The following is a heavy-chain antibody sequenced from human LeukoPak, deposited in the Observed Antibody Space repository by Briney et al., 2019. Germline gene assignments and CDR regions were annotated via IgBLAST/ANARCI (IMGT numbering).Heavy chain of an antibody. Sequence: PGGSLRLSCAASGFTFDDYGMSWVRQAAGKGLEWIGEINHSGSTNYNPSLKSRVTISVDTSKNQFSLKLSSVTAADTAVYYCAREGVYWGQGTLVTVSS. CDR3: AREGVY. CDR1: GFTFDDYG. V-gene: IGHV4-34*01. J-gene: IGHJ4*02. D-gene: IGHD2-8*01. CDR2: INHSGST.